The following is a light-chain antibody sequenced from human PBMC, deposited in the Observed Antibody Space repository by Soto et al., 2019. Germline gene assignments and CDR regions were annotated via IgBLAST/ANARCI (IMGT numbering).Light chain of an antibody. Sequence: EIVLTQSPATLPLSPGERATLSCRASQSVSSNLAWYQQKPAQPPRLLTYDASSRATGIPARFSGSGSGTDFTLTISSLQSEDFAVYYCQQYNNWPLTFGGGTNVEIK. CDR3: QQYNNWPLT. CDR1: QSVSSN. CDR2: DAS. J-gene: IGKJ4*01. V-gene: IGKV3-15*01.